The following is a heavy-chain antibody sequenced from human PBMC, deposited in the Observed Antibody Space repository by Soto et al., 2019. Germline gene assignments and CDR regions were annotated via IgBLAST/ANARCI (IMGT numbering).Heavy chain of an antibody. J-gene: IGHJ4*02. V-gene: IGHV4-4*07. D-gene: IGHD2-21*02. CDR1: GGSINSYS. Sequence: SETLSLTCTVSGGSINSYSWNWIRQPAGKGLEWIGRIFTSGSTNYDPSLRSRVTVSIDTSENQFYLRLGSVAAADTALYYCARGTGDAFDYWGQGTLVTVSS. CDR3: ARGTGDAFDY. CDR2: IFTSGST.